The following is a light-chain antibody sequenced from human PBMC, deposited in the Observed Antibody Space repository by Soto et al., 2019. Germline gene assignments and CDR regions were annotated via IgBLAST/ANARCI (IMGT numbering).Light chain of an antibody. Sequence: EIVLTQSPGTLSFSPGERATLSCRASQSVPNDYLAWYRHNPGQAPRLLIDGAYKRPAGVPERFSGSGSGTEFTLTFSRREPEDFVVYYCHLYCEAAPFGGRTQVEIK. CDR2: GAY. V-gene: IGKV3-20*01. CDR1: QSVPNDY. CDR3: HLYCEAAP. J-gene: IGKJ4*01.